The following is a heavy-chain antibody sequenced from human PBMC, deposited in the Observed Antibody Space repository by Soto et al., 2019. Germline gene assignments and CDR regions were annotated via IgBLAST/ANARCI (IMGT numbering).Heavy chain of an antibody. CDR1: GFTFTSSA. V-gene: IGHV1-58*01. J-gene: IGHJ6*02. D-gene: IGHD6-13*01. Sequence: GASVKVSCKASGFTFTSSAVQWVRQARGQRLEWIGWIVVGSGNTNYAQKFQERVTITRDMSTSTAYMELSSLRSEDTAVYYCAADTYSSSLLKNYYYYGMDVWGQGTTVTVSS. CDR2: IVVGSGNT. CDR3: AADTYSSSLLKNYYYYGMDV.